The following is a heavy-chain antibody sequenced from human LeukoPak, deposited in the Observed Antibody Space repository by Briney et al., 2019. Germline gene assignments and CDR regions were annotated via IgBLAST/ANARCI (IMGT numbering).Heavy chain of an antibody. D-gene: IGHD3-16*02. CDR2: ISSSGSPI. CDR1: GFTFSDYY. Sequence: GGSLRLSCATSGFTFSDYYMSWIRQAPGKGLEWVSYISSSGSPIYYADPVKGRFTISRDNAKNSLFLQMNSLRAEDTAVYYCARGSFLITFGGFIGWGQGTLVTVSS. CDR3: ARGSFLITFGGFIG. V-gene: IGHV3-11*04. J-gene: IGHJ4*02.